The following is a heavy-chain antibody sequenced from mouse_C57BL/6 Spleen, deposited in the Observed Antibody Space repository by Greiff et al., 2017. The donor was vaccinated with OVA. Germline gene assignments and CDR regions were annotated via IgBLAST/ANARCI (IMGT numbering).Heavy chain of an antibody. CDR3: ASPYYYGSSYGGDY. J-gene: IGHJ2*01. Sequence: VQLQQPGAELVKPGASVKLSCKASGYTFTSYWMHWVKQRPGQGLEWIGMIHPNSGSTNYNEKFKSKATLTVDKSSSTAYMQLSSLTSEDSAVYYCASPYYYGSSYGGDYWGQGTTLTVSS. CDR2: IHPNSGST. V-gene: IGHV1-64*01. D-gene: IGHD1-1*01. CDR1: GYTFTSYW.